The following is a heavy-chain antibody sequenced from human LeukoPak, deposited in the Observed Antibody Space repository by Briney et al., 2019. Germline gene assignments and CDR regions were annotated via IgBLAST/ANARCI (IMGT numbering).Heavy chain of an antibody. CDR3: ARDSPIVVVPAATGIYYMDV. J-gene: IGHJ6*03. CDR2: IIPIFGTA. D-gene: IGHD2-2*01. CDR1: GGTFSSYA. Sequence: SVKVSCKASGGTFSSYAIIWVRQAPGQGLEWMGRIIPIFGTANYAQKFQGRVTITADKSTSTAYMELSSLRSEDTAVYYCARDSPIVVVPAATGIYYMDVWGKGTTVTVSS. V-gene: IGHV1-69*06.